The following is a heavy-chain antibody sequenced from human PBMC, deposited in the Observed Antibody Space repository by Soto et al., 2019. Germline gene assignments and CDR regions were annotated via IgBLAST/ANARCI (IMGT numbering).Heavy chain of an antibody. Sequence: EVQLVESGGGLVQPGGSLRLSCAASGFTFSSYSMNWVRQAPGKGLEWVSYISSSSSTIYYADSVKGRFTISRDNAKNSLYLRMNSLRDEDTAVYYCAREIPSRGAGWFDPWGQGTLVTVPS. CDR1: GFTFSSYS. V-gene: IGHV3-48*02. CDR3: AREIPSRGAGWFDP. J-gene: IGHJ5*02. CDR2: ISSSSSTI. D-gene: IGHD3-10*01.